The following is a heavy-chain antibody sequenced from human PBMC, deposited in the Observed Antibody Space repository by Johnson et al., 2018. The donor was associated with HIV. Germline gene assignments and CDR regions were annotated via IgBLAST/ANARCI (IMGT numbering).Heavy chain of an antibody. J-gene: IGHJ3*02. CDR2: TRNKAHSYTT. Sequence: VQLVESGGGVVQPGRSLKLSCAASEFTFSNYAMHWVRQAPGKGLEWVGRTRNKAHSYTTEYAASVKGRFTISRDDSKNSLYLQMNSLRAEDTAVYYCARAAYYDFWSGYFDAFDIWGQGTMVTVSS. D-gene: IGHD3-3*01. CDR1: EFTFSNYA. CDR3: ARAAYYDFWSGYFDAFDI. V-gene: IGHV3-72*01.